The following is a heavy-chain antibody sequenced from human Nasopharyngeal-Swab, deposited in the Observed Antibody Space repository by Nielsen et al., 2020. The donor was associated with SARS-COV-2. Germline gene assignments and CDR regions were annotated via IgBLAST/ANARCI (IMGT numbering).Heavy chain of an antibody. CDR2: IYYSGST. Sequence: RQAPGKGLEWIGSIYYSGSTYYNPSLKSRVTISVDTSKNQFSLKLSSVTAADTAVYYCARHEGHEDYFDYWGQGTLGTVSS. CDR3: ARHEGHEDYFDY. V-gene: IGHV4-39*01. J-gene: IGHJ4*02.